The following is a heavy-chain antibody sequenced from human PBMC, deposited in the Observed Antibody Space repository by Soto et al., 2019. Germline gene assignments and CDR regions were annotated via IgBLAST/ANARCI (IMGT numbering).Heavy chain of an antibody. CDR3: ARVRDGYNGLADY. CDR1: GLTFSSYR. D-gene: IGHD5-12*01. CDR2: IDSSSSYI. Sequence: EVQLVESGGGLVKPGGSLRLSCVASGLTFSSYRMNWVRLAPGKGLEWVSCIDSSSSYIYYADSVKGRFTISRDNAKKSLYPQMNSLRAEDTAIYYCARVRDGYNGLADYWGQGTLVTVSS. J-gene: IGHJ4*02. V-gene: IGHV3-21*01.